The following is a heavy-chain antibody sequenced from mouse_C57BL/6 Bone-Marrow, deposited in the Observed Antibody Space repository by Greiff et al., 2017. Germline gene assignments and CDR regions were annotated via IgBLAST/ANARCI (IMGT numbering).Heavy chain of an antibody. CDR3: ARDGIDYGGY. CDR2: IYPGSGST. J-gene: IGHJ2*01. Sequence: QVQLQQSGAELVKPGASVKMSCKASGYTFTSYWITWVKQRPGQGLEWIGDIYPGSGSTNYNEKFKSKATLTVDTSSSTPYMQLSSLTSEDSAVYYCARDGIDYGGYWGQGTTLTVSS. CDR1: GYTFTSYW. V-gene: IGHV1-55*01.